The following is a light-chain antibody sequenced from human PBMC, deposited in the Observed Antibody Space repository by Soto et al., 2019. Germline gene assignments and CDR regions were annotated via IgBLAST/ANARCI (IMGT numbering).Light chain of an antibody. CDR2: GAS. CDR3: QQYNNWPPYT. V-gene: IGKV3D-15*01. J-gene: IGKJ2*01. Sequence: EIVMTQSPATLSVSPGERATLYCRASQTVSSNLAWYQQKRGQAPRLLIYGASTRATGIPARFSGSGSGTEFTLTNISLESEDFAVYFCQQYNNWPPYTFGQGTKVDIK. CDR1: QTVSSN.